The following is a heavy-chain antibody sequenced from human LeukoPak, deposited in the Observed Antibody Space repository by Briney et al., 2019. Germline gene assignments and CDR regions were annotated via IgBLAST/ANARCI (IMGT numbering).Heavy chain of an antibody. CDR3: ARVARDGYILRYYYYGMDV. J-gene: IGHJ6*02. CDR2: MNPNSGNT. CDR1: GYTFTSYD. D-gene: IGHD5-24*01. V-gene: IGHV1-8*01. Sequence: ASVKVSCKASGYTFTSYDINWVRQATGQGLEWMGWMNPNSGNTGYAQKFQGRVTMTRNTSISTAYMELSSLRSEDTAVYYCARVARDGYILRYYYYGMDVWGQGTTVTVSS.